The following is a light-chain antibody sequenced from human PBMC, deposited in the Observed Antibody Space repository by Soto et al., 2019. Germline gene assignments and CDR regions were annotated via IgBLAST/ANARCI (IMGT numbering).Light chain of an antibody. CDR3: GSYTTSSTLAYV. J-gene: IGLJ1*01. CDR2: DVN. V-gene: IGLV2-14*01. CDR1: SSDVGGYNY. Sequence: QSVLTQPASVSGSPGQSITISCTGTSSDVGGYNYVSWYQQHPGKAPKLMIYDVNNRPSGVSNRFSGSKSGNTASLTISGLQAEDEADYYCGSYTTSSTLAYVFGTGTKLTVL.